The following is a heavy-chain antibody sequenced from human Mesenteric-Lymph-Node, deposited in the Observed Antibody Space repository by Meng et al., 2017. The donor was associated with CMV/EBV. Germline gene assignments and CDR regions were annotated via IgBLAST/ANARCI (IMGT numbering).Heavy chain of an antibody. Sequence: ASVKVSCKPSGYTFTDYYIQWVRQAPGQGFEWMGWINPNSDYTYVAQKFQGRVTMTRDTSVTTASMELSSLRSDDTAVYYCARGTMTIFGTSVKGPPDYWGQGSLVTVSS. D-gene: IGHD3-3*01. J-gene: IGHJ1*01. CDR3: ARGTMTIFGTSVKGPPDY. CDR1: GYTFTDYY. CDR2: INPNSDYT. V-gene: IGHV1-2*02.